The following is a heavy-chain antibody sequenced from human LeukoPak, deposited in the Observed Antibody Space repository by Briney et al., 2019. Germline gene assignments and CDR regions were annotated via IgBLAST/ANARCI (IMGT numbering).Heavy chain of an antibody. V-gene: IGHV3-48*01. CDR1: GFTFSSYN. CDR3: AREPTYTSSWYTTCDY. Sequence: GGSLRLSCAASGFTFSSYNMNWLRQAPGRGLEWVSYITISSSTIYYADSVKGRFTISRDNAKNSLYLQMNRLRAEDSAVYYCAREPTYTSSWYTTCDYWGQGTPVTVSS. D-gene: IGHD6-13*01. J-gene: IGHJ4*02. CDR2: ITISSSTI.